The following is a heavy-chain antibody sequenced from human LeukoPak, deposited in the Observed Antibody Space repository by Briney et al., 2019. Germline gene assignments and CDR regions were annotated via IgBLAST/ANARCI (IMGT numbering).Heavy chain of an antibody. J-gene: IGHJ5*01. V-gene: IGHV3-23*01. CDR2: ISGRGGNT. Sequence: GGSLRLSCAASGLTFNNYALTWIRQAPGKGLEWVASISGRGGNTYYADSVKGRFTISRDDSKNTLFLQMNSLRAEDTAVYYCATGYSDSLRSPLDSWGQGTLVTVSS. D-gene: IGHD3-22*01. CDR1: GLTFNNYA. CDR3: ATGYSDSLRSPLDS.